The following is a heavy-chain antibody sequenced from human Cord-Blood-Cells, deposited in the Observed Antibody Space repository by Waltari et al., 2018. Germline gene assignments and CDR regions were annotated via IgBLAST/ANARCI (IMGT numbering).Heavy chain of an antibody. CDR1: GGSFSGYY. V-gene: IGHV4-34*01. Sequence: QVQLPQWGAGRLKPSATLSLTCDVYGGSFSGYYWIWIRQPPGKGLEWIGEINHSGSTNYNPSLKSRVTISVDTSKNQFSLKLSAVTAADTAVYYCARGHSSSWYAYWGQGTLVTVSS. J-gene: IGHJ4*02. D-gene: IGHD6-13*01. CDR3: ARGHSSSWYAY. CDR2: INHSGST.